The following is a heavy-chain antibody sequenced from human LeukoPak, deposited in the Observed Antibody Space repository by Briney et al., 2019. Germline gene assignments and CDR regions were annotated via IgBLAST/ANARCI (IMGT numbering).Heavy chain of an antibody. CDR2: IYYSGST. D-gene: IGHD3-22*01. J-gene: IGHJ4*02. V-gene: IGHV4-59*01. Sequence: PSETLSLTCTVSGGSISSFYWSWIRQPPGKGLEWIGYIYYSGSTNYNPSLKSRVTISVDTSKNQFSLRLSSVTAADTAVYYCARVNYYDSSGHYLDYWGQGTLVTVSS. CDR1: GGSISSFY. CDR3: ARVNYYDSSGHYLDY.